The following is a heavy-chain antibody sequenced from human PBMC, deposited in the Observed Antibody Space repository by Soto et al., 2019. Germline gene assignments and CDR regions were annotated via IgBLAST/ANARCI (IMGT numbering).Heavy chain of an antibody. D-gene: IGHD2-2*01. CDR2: ISSSSSTI. V-gene: IGHV3-48*01. CDR3: ASTPHCSSTSCLTYYYYYYMDV. Sequence: PGGSLRLSCAAPGFTFSSYSMNWVRQAPGKGLEWVSYISSSSSTIYYADSVKGRFTISRDNAKNSLYLQVNSLRAEDTAVYYCASTPHCSSTSCLTYYYYYYMDVWGKGTAVTAP. CDR1: GFTFSSYS. J-gene: IGHJ6*03.